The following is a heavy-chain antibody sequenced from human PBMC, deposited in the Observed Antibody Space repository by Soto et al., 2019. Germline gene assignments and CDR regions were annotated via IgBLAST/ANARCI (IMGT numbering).Heavy chain of an antibody. Sequence: LSLTCAVYGESFSGYIWTWIRQTPGKGLQWIGQINHSGSASYNPSLKSRVTISVHTSNSQFSLELSSVTAADTAVYYCARGLITGSHYSGGWYYFDSWGQGTQVTVTS. J-gene: IGHJ4*02. CDR2: INHSGSA. V-gene: IGHV4-34*01. CDR1: GESFSGYI. CDR3: ARGLITGSHYSGGWYYFDS. D-gene: IGHD3-22*01.